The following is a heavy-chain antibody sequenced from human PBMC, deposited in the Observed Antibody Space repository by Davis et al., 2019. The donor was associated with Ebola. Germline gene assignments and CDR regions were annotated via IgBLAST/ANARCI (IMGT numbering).Heavy chain of an antibody. V-gene: IGHV3-23*01. CDR1: GFTFSSYA. CDR2: ISGSGGST. CDR3: AKSTDIVVVPAAMWGYYYYGMDV. J-gene: IGHJ6*02. D-gene: IGHD2-2*01. Sequence: PGGSLRLSCAASGFTFSSYAMSWVRQAPGKGLEWVSAISGSGGSTYYADSVKGRFTISRDNSKNTLYLQMNSLRAEDTAVYYCAKSTDIVVVPAAMWGYYYYGMDVWGQGTTVTVSS.